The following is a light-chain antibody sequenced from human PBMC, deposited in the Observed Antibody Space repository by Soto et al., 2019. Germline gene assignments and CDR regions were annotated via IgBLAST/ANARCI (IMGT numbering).Light chain of an antibody. J-gene: IGKJ2*01. CDR1: QSITTW. V-gene: IGKV1-5*03. CDR2: KAS. CDR3: QQYETYYT. Sequence: DIQMTQSPSILSASVGDRVTITCRASQSITTWLALYQQKPGKAPNLLIYKASNLETGVPSRFSGSGSGTEFTLTISCLQRDDFATYYCQQYETYYTFGQGTTLEIK.